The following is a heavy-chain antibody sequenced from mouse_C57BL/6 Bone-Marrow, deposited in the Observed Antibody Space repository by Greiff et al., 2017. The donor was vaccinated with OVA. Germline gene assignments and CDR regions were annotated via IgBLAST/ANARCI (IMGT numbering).Heavy chain of an antibody. J-gene: IGHJ3*01. CDR2: ISSGSSTI. CDR3: ARGYSDAWFAY. D-gene: IGHD2-12*01. V-gene: IGHV5-17*01. CDR1: GFTFSDYG. Sequence: DVKLVESGGGLVKPGGSLKLSCAASGFTFSDYGTHWVRQAPEKGLEWVAYISSGSSTIYYADTVKGRFTISRDNAKNTLFLQMTSLRSEDTAMYYCARGYSDAWFAYWGQGTLVTVSA.